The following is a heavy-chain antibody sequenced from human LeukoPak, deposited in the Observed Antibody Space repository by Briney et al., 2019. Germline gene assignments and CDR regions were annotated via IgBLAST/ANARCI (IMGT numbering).Heavy chain of an antibody. CDR1: GYTFTSYY. Sequence: ASVKVSCKASGYTFTSYYMHWVRQAPGQGLEWMGIINPSGGSTSYAQKFQGRVTMTRDTSTTTAYMELSSLRSEDTAVFYCVRGTYYDFWTGDNNYYYYYMDVWGEGTTVTVSS. D-gene: IGHD3-3*01. CDR2: INPSGGST. V-gene: IGHV1-46*01. J-gene: IGHJ6*03. CDR3: VRGTYYDFWTGDNNYYYYYMDV.